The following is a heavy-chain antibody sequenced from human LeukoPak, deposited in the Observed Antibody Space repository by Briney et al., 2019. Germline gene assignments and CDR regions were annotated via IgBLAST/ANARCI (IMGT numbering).Heavy chain of an antibody. CDR3: ARVPKRVVAVAGTGGYYFDY. Sequence: GASVKVSCKASGYTFTGYYMHWVRQAPGQGLEWMGIINPSGGSTSYAQKFQGRVTMTRDTSTSTVYMELSSLRSEDTAVYYCARVPKRVVAVAGTGGYYFDYWGQGTLVTVSS. V-gene: IGHV1-46*01. CDR1: GYTFTGYY. J-gene: IGHJ4*02. CDR2: INPSGGST. D-gene: IGHD6-19*01.